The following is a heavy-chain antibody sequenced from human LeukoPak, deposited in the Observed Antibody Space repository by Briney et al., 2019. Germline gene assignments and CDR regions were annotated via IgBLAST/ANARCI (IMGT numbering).Heavy chain of an antibody. CDR3: ARDNSVGDVAWWFDP. V-gene: IGHV1-46*01. D-gene: IGHD1-26*01. CDR1: GYTFTGYY. Sequence: ASVKVSCKASGYTFTGYYMHWVRQAPGQGLEWLGLINPTGSSTLYAQKSQGRVTMTRDMSTTTDYMELSSLRSDDTAVYYCARDNSVGDVAWWFDPWGQGTLVTVSS. J-gene: IGHJ5*02. CDR2: INPTGSST.